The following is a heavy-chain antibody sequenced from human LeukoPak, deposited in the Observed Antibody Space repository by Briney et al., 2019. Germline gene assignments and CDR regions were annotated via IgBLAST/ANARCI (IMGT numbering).Heavy chain of an antibody. CDR3: ARVHRRITIFGVVISPFDY. V-gene: IGHV4-39*07. J-gene: IGHJ4*02. Sequence: SETLSLTCTVSGGSISSSRYYWGWIGQPPGRGLEWIGSIYYSGSTYYNPAIKSRITISVNTSKNHFSLKLSSVTAADTAVYYCARVHRRITIFGVVISPFDYWGQGTLVTVSS. D-gene: IGHD3-3*01. CDR2: IYYSGST. CDR1: GGSISSSRYY.